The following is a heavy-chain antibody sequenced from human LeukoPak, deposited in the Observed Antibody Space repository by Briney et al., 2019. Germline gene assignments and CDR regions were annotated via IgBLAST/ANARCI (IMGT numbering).Heavy chain of an antibody. CDR1: GFTFSSYA. CDR2: ISGSGGST. V-gene: IGHV3-23*01. Sequence: PGGSLRLSCAASGFTFSSYAMSWVRQAPGKGLEWVSAISGSGGSTYYADSVKGRFTISRDNAKNSLYLQMNSLRAEDTAVYYCARVYSSSSYYYYYMDVWGKGTTVTVSS. CDR3: ARVYSSSSYYYYYMDV. D-gene: IGHD6-6*01. J-gene: IGHJ6*03.